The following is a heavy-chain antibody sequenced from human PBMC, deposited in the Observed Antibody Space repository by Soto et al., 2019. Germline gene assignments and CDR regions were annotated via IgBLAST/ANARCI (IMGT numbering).Heavy chain of an antibody. CDR1: GXTFSSYG. CDR2: ISYDGSNK. J-gene: IGHJ6*02. D-gene: IGHD3-22*01. V-gene: IGHV3-30*18. Sequence: LRLSCAASGXTFSSYGMHWVRQAPGKGLEWVAVISYDGSNKYYADSVKGRFTISRDNSKNTLYLQMNSPRAEDTAVYYCAKDAETDSSGYWAPLYYYYGMDVWGQGTTVTVSS. CDR3: AKDAETDSSGYWAPLYYYYGMDV.